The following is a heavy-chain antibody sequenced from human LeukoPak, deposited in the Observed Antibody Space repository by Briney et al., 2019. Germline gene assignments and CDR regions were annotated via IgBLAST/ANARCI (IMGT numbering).Heavy chain of an antibody. D-gene: IGHD2-15*01. V-gene: IGHV3-30*04. J-gene: IGHJ6*02. Sequence: GGSLRLSCAASGFTFSSCAMHWVRQAPGKGLEWVAVISYDGSNKYYADSVKGRFTISRDNSKNTLYLQMNSLRAEDTAVYYGARDGERYCSGGSCFVMDVWGQGTTVTVSS. CDR2: ISYDGSNK. CDR3: ARDGERYCSGGSCFVMDV. CDR1: GFTFSSCA.